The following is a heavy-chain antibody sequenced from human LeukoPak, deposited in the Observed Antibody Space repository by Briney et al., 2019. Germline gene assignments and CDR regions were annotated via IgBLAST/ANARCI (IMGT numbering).Heavy chain of an antibody. J-gene: IGHJ4*01. V-gene: IGHV3-48*01. Sequence: GGSLRLSCAASGFNFIDYSMNWVRQAPGKGLEWISYIGISSGNTKYADSVKGRFTISRDKARNSLYLQMDSLRVEDTAMYYCARDHRYAFDNWGHGTLVTVSS. D-gene: IGHD5-12*01. CDR3: ARDHRYAFDN. CDR2: IGISSGNT. CDR1: GFNFIDYS.